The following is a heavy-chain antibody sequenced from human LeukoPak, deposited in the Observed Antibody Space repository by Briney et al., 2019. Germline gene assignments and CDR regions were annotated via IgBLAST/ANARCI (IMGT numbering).Heavy chain of an antibody. CDR1: GGCVSSGSYY. V-gene: IGHV4-61*01. J-gene: IGHJ3*02. Sequence: SETLSLTCTVSGGCVSSGSYYWSWIRQPPGKGLEWIGYIYYSGSTNYNPSLKSRVTISVDTSKNQFSLKLSSVTAADTAVYYCARDSPPGDAFDIWAKGQWSPSLQ. CDR2: IYYSGST. CDR3: ARDSPPGDAFDI.